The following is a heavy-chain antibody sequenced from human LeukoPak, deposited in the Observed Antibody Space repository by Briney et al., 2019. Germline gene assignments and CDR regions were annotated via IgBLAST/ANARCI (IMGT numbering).Heavy chain of an antibody. CDR3: ATASGSTDNWFDP. CDR1: GGSFSGYY. D-gene: IGHD1-26*01. Sequence: SETLSLTCAVYGGSFSGYYLSGIRQPPGKGLEWIGEINHSGSTNYNPSLKSRVTISVDTSKNQFSLKLSSVTAADTAVYYCATASGSTDNWFDPWGQGTLVTVSS. V-gene: IGHV4-34*01. J-gene: IGHJ5*02. CDR2: INHSGST.